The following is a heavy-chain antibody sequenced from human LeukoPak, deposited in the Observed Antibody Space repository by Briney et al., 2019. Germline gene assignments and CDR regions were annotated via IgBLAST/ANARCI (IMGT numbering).Heavy chain of an antibody. D-gene: IGHD2-2*01. CDR3: ARDGGYCSSTSCYDRLDY. CDR1: GFTFSSYW. J-gene: IGHJ4*02. CDR2: IKQEGSEK. Sequence: GSLRLSCAASGFTFSSYWMTWVRQAPGKGLEWVANIKQEGSEKYYVDSVKGRFTISRDNAENSLYLQVNSLRAEDTAVYYCARDGGYCSSTSCYDRLDYWGQGTLVTVSS. V-gene: IGHV3-7*04.